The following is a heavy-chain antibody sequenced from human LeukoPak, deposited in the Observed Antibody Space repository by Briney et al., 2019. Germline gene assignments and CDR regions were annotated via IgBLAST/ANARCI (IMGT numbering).Heavy chain of an antibody. Sequence: GGSLRLSCAASGFTFSSYAMSWVRQAPGKGLEWVSAISGSGGSTYYADSVKGRFTISRDNSKNTLYLQMNSLRAADTAVYYCAKSMVRGVIITFDYWGQGTLVTVSS. CDR1: GFTFSSYA. CDR3: AKSMVRGVIITFDY. V-gene: IGHV3-23*01. CDR2: ISGSGGST. J-gene: IGHJ4*02. D-gene: IGHD3-10*01.